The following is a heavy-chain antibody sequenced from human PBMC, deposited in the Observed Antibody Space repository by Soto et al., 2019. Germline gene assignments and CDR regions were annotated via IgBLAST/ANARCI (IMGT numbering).Heavy chain of an antibody. CDR2: IYYSGST. CDR3: ARANIAARHYFDY. D-gene: IGHD6-6*01. J-gene: IGHJ4*02. Sequence: SETLSLTCTVSGGSISSGDYYWSWIRQPPGKGLEWIGYIYYSGSTYYNPSLKSRVTISVDTSKNQFSLKLSSVTAADTTVYYCARANIAARHYFDYWGQGTLVTSPQ. V-gene: IGHV4-30-4*01. CDR1: GGSISSGDYY.